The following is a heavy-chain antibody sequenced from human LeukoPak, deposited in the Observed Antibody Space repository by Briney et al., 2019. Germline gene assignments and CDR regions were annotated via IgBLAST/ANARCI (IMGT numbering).Heavy chain of an antibody. D-gene: IGHD5-24*01. CDR2: ISGDGGSA. Sequence: GGSLRLSCAASGFTFDDYAMHWVRQAPGKGVEWVSLISGDGGSAYYADSVKGRFTISRDNSKNSLYLQMNSLRTEDTALYYCAKARRDGYNFHYFDYWGQGTLVTVSS. J-gene: IGHJ4*02. V-gene: IGHV3-43*02. CDR1: GFTFDDYA. CDR3: AKARRDGYNFHYFDY.